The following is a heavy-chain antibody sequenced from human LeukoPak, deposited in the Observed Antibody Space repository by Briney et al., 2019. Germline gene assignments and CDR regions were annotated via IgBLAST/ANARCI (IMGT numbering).Heavy chain of an antibody. CDR2: IGTAGDT. Sequence: PGGSLRLSCAASGFTFSSYDMLWVRQATGKGLEWVSGIGTAGDTYYPGSVKGRFTISRENAKNSLYLQMNSLRAGDTAVYYCARVQGLDFRWYFDLWGRGTLVTVSS. CDR3: ARVQGLDFRWYFDL. CDR1: GFTFSSYD. V-gene: IGHV3-13*01. J-gene: IGHJ2*01.